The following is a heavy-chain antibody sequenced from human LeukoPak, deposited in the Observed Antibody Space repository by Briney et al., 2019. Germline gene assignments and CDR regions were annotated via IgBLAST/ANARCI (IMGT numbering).Heavy chain of an antibody. D-gene: IGHD6-6*01. CDR3: AKDMHSSSSGWFDP. CDR2: ISGSGGST. V-gene: IGHV3-23*01. J-gene: IGHJ5*02. Sequence: GGSLRLSCAASGFTFSSYAMNWVRQAPGKGLEWVSAISGSGGSTYYADSVKGRFTISRDNSKNTLYLQMNSLRAEDTAVYYCAKDMHSSSSGWFDPWGQGTLVTVSS. CDR1: GFTFSSYA.